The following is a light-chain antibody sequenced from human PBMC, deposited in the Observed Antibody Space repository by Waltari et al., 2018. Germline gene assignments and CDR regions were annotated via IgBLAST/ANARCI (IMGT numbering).Light chain of an antibody. Sequence: SSELTQDPALSVALGQTVRINCQGDILKGYYPNWCQQKPGQAPLLVSYGKNNRLSGIPDRFSASTSRNTASLTITGAQAEDECHYYCSSRDSSGDVIFGGGTKLTVL. CDR2: GKN. J-gene: IGLJ2*01. CDR1: ILKGYY. V-gene: IGLV3-19*01. CDR3: SSRDSSGDVI.